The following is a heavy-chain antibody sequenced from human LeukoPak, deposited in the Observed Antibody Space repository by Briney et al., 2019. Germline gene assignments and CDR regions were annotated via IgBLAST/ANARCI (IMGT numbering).Heavy chain of an antibody. Sequence: GGSLGLSCAASGFTFSSYAMSWVRQAPGKGLEWVSAISGSGGSTYYADSVKGRFTISRDNSKNTLYLQMNSLRAEDTAVYYCAKDTMEQWLVDYWGQGTLVTVSS. CDR1: GFTFSSYA. V-gene: IGHV3-23*01. CDR3: AKDTMEQWLVDY. D-gene: IGHD6-19*01. CDR2: ISGSGGST. J-gene: IGHJ4*02.